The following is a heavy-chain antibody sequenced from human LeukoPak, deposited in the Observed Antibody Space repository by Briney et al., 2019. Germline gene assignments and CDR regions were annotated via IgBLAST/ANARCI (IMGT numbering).Heavy chain of an antibody. V-gene: IGHV3-7*01. J-gene: IGHJ4*02. CDR1: GFTLSSYW. CDR3: AREKEESRGFDY. Sequence: GGSLRLSCTASGFTLSSYWMSWVRQAPGKGLEWVANIKQDASQIFYVDSVKGRFTTSRDNAKNSLYLQMNSLRAEDTAVYFCAREKEESRGFDYWGQGTLVTVSS. D-gene: IGHD3-10*01. CDR2: IKQDASQI.